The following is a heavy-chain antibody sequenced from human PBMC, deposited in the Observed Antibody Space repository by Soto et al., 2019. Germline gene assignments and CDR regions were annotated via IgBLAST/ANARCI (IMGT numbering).Heavy chain of an antibody. CDR3: ARGGWTTYYSPFFDY. V-gene: IGHV2-5*02. J-gene: IGHJ4*02. Sequence: ITLKESGPTLVKPTQTLTLTCTSSVFSPSTSGVGVGWIRQPPGKALGWLALIYWDDYKRYCPSLKTRLTITKDTSKNQVVLTLTKLDTVDTATYYCARGGWTTYYSPFFDYWGQGTLVTVSS. CDR1: VFSPSTSGVG. CDR2: IYWDDYK. D-gene: IGHD3-10*01.